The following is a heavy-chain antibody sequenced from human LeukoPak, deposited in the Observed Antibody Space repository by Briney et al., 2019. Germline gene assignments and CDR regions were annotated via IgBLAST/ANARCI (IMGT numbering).Heavy chain of an antibody. V-gene: IGHV4-31*03. CDR2: IYYSGST. Sequence: SETLSLTCTVSGGSISSGGYFWSWIRQHPGKGLEWIGHIYYSGSTSYKSSLKSRATISVDTSKNQISLRLSSVTAADTAVYYCARDQGLGYSDYWSQGTLVTVSS. J-gene: IGHJ4*02. CDR1: GGSISSGGYF. CDR3: ARDQGLGYSDY. D-gene: IGHD2-15*01.